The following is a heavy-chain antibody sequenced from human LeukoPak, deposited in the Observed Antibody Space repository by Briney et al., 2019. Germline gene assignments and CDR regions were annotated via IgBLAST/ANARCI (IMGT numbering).Heavy chain of an antibody. J-gene: IGHJ4*02. V-gene: IGHV4-59*01. Sequence: SETLSLTCTVSGDSINKNFWSWIRQSPGKGLEWIGYIYYIGSTNYNPSLASRITISLDTSKSQFSLTLNSVTAADTAIYFCARVNTGKVTLDYWGQGILVTVSS. CDR2: IYYIGST. CDR1: GDSINKNF. D-gene: IGHD1-14*01. CDR3: ARVNTGKVTLDY.